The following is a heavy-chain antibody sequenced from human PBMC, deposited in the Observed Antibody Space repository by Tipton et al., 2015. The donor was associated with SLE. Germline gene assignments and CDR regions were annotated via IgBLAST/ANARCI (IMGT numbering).Heavy chain of an antibody. J-gene: IGHJ4*02. V-gene: IGHV3-21*04. CDR3: AKGVGNDYGDSGTDH. CDR1: GFTFDDYG. Sequence: SLRLSCAVSGFTFDDYGMHWVRQAPGKGLEWVSSISSSSSYIYYADSVKGRFIISRDNSQNTLYVQMNSLRAEDTAVYYCAKGVGNDYGDSGTDHWGQGTLVTVSS. CDR2: ISSSSSYI. D-gene: IGHD4-17*01.